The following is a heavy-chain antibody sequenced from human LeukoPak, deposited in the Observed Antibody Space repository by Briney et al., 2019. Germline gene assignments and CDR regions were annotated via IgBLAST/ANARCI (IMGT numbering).Heavy chain of an antibody. J-gene: IGHJ6*03. Sequence: PGGSLRLSCAASGYTFEDCGMSWVRQVPGKGLEWVSGINRNGGIQGYADSVKGRFTISRDNAKNSLFLQMNSLRAEDTALYYCAKDVSSSGYFDYMDVWGKGTTVTISS. V-gene: IGHV3-20*04. D-gene: IGHD3-22*01. CDR1: GYTFEDCG. CDR3: AKDVSSSGYFDYMDV. CDR2: INRNGGIQ.